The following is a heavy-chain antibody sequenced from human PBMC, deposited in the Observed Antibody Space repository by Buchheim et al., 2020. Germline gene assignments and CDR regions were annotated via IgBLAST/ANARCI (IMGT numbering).Heavy chain of an antibody. CDR2: IYYSGST. Sequence: QVQLQESGPGLVKPSETLSLTCTVSGGSISSYYWSWIRQPPGKGLEWIGYIYYSGSTNYNPSLKSRVTISVATSKNQFSMKLSSVTAADTAVYYCARGDYYDSSGYYAWFDPWGQGTL. CDR1: GGSISSYY. J-gene: IGHJ5*02. D-gene: IGHD3-22*01. V-gene: IGHV4-59*08. CDR3: ARGDYYDSSGYYAWFDP.